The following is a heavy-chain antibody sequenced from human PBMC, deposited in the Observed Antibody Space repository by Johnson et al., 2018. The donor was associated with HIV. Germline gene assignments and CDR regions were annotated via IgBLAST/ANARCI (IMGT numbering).Heavy chain of an antibody. D-gene: IGHD3-22*01. J-gene: IGHJ3*02. CDR1: GFTFNRYA. CDR2: ISVSGGRT. V-gene: IGHV3-23*04. Sequence: VQLVESGGGLVQAGGSLRLSCSASGFTFNRYAINWVRQAPGKGLEWVSCISVSGGRTYYADSVKGRFTISRDNAKNSLYLQMNSLRAEDTALYYCARGLTMIVVVDAFDIWGQGTMVTVSS. CDR3: ARGLTMIVVVDAFDI.